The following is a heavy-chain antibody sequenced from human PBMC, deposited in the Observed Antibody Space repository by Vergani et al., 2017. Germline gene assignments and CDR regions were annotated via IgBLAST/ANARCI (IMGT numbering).Heavy chain of an antibody. CDR1: GFTFNHYA. CDR2: ISGSGGST. D-gene: IGHD5-12*01. CDR3: GKANPRNSSYDYLYYYHAVDV. V-gene: IGHV3-23*01. Sequence: EVQLLASGGDLVQPGGSLRLSCAASGFTFNHYAMNWVRQAPGKGLEWVSGISGSGGSTYYAGSVKGRCTISRDSSKTTLYLQMTSLGAGDTAVYYCGKANPRNSSYDYLYYYHAVDVWGQGTTVTVSS. J-gene: IGHJ6*02.